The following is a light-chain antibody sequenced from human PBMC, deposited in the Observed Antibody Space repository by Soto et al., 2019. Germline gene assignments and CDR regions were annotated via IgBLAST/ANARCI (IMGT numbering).Light chain of an antibody. V-gene: IGLV1-40*01. CDR1: SSNIGAGYH. CDR2: GNT. CDR3: QTYDKSLGGWV. J-gene: IGLJ3*02. Sequence: QSVLTQPPSVSGAPGQTVIISCPGSSSNIGAGYHVHWYMQLPGKAPKLLIFGNTNRPSGVPDRFSGSRSGSSASLAISGLQAEDEADYYCQTYDKSLGGWVFGGGTKLTVL.